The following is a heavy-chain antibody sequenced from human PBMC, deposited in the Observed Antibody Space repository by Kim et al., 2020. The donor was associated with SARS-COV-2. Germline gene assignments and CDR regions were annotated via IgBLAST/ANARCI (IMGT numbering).Heavy chain of an antibody. CDR1: GYTFTSYY. D-gene: IGHD3-22*01. CDR2: INPSGGST. Sequence: ASVKVSCKASGYTFTSYYMHWVRQAPGQGLEWMGIINPSGGSTSYAQKFQGRVTMTRDTSTSTVYMELSSLRSEDTAVYYCAREQRSSPSYYYVSSGYYLFDYWGQGTLVTVSS. J-gene: IGHJ4*02. V-gene: IGHV1-46*01. CDR3: AREQRSSPSYYYVSSGYYLFDY.